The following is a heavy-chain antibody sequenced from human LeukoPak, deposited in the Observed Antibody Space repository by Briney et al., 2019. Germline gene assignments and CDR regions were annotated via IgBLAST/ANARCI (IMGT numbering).Heavy chain of an antibody. J-gene: IGHJ4*02. V-gene: IGHV4-39*07. CDR1: GGSISSSSYY. CDR3: ARAPVDGDYYEYFDY. D-gene: IGHD4-17*01. CDR2: INHSGST. Sequence: SETLSLTCTVSGGSISSSSYYWSWIRQPPGKGLEWIGEINHSGSTNYNPSLKSRVTISVDTSKNQFSLKLSSVTAADTAVYYCARAPVDGDYYEYFDYWGQGTLVTVSS.